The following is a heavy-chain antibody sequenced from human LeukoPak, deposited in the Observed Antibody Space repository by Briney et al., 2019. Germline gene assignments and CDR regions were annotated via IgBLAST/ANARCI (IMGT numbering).Heavy chain of an antibody. CDR1: GGSISSYF. CDR3: ARGGYYYDSSGHALGI. CDR2: IYTSGST. V-gene: IGHV4-4*07. Sequence: TSETLSLTCTVSGGSISSYFWSWIRQPAGKGLEWIGRIYTSGSTNYNPSLKSRVTMSVDTSKNQFSLKLSSVTAADTAVYYCARGGYYYDSSGHALGIWGQGTMVTVSS. J-gene: IGHJ3*02. D-gene: IGHD3-22*01.